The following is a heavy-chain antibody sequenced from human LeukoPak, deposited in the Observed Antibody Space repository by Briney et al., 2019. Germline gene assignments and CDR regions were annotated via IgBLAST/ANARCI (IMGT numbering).Heavy chain of an antibody. CDR1: GYSISSGYY. J-gene: IGHJ4*02. Sequence: SETLSLTCTVSGYSISSGYYWGWIRQPPGKGLEWIGSIYHSGSTYYNPFLKSRVTISVDTSKNQFSLKLSSVTAADTAVYYCARPTSLYSGYDTGDYWGQGTLVTVSS. CDR2: IYHSGST. CDR3: ARPTSLYSGYDTGDY. D-gene: IGHD5-12*01. V-gene: IGHV4-38-2*02.